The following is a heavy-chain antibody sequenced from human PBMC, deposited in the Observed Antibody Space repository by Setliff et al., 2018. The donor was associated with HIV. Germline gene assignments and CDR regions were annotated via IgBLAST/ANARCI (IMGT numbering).Heavy chain of an antibody. CDR2: IYTSGSS. CDR3: AIGYSHGPNY. Sequence: SETLSLTCTVSGGSISSYYWSWIRQPAGKGLEWIGRIYTSGSSDNNPSLKSRVTLSVDTSKHQFSLKLSSVTAADTAVYYCAIGYSHGPNYWGQGTLVTVSS. D-gene: IGHD5-18*01. J-gene: IGHJ4*02. CDR1: GGSISSYY. V-gene: IGHV4-4*07.